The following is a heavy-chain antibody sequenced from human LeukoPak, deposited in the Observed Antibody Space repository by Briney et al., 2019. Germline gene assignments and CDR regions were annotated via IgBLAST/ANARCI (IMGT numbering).Heavy chain of an antibody. D-gene: IGHD6-13*01. CDR2: IYYSGST. CDR1: GGSISSYY. V-gene: IGHV4-59*03. CDR3: AYSSSRYDRFDY. J-gene: IGHJ4*02. Sequence: SETLSLTCTVSGGSISSYYWSWIRQPPRKGLEWIGYIYYSGSTNYNPSLKSRVTISVDTAKNQFSLKLNSVTAADTAVYYCAYSSSRYDRFDYWGQGTLVTVSS.